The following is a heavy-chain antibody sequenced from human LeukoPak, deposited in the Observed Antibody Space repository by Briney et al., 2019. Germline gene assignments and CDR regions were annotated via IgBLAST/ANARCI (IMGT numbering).Heavy chain of an antibody. Sequence: SGPTLANPPQTLTLTCTLSGFSLSTRAVAVAWIRQPPGKALEYLALLYWDDDKRYKPSLEARLTITKDTSKNQVLLRMTNMDPVDTATYYCAHRFGSGTFYYFDYWGQGTLVTVSS. CDR2: LYWDDDK. CDR1: GFSLSTRAVA. CDR3: AHRFGSGTFYYFDY. J-gene: IGHJ4*02. D-gene: IGHD3-10*01. V-gene: IGHV2-5*02.